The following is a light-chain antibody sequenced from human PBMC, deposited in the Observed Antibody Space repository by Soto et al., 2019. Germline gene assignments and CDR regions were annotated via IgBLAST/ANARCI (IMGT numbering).Light chain of an antibody. V-gene: IGKV3-20*01. CDR2: GAS. CDR3: QPYGSSPLT. CDR1: QSVTSDQ. Sequence: EIVLTQSPGTLSLSPGERPTLSCRASQSVTSDQFAWYQQKPGQAPRLLIYGASSRATGIPDRFSGSGSVTDFTLTISSLEPEYFAVYYCQPYGSSPLTFGGGTKVESK. J-gene: IGKJ4*01.